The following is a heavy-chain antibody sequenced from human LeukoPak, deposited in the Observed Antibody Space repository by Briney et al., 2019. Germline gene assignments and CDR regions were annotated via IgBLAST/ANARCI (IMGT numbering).Heavy chain of an antibody. CDR1: GGSISSSYW. V-gene: IGHV4-4*02. D-gene: IGHD3-10*01. Sequence: PSETLSLTCAVSGGSISSSYWWSWVRQPPGKGLEWIGEVYHSGSTNYYPSLKSRVTISIEKSKNQFSLKLSSVTAADTAVYYCAREYGSGSYYLIPDAFDIWGQGTMVTVSS. CDR3: AREYGSGSYYLIPDAFDI. J-gene: IGHJ3*02. CDR2: VYHSGST.